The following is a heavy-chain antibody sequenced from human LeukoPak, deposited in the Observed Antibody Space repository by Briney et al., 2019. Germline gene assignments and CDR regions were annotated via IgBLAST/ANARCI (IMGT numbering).Heavy chain of an antibody. CDR3: ARLKFYDSTGYSPGYYMDV. Sequence: PSETLSLTCSVSGGAIISYYWSWIRQPAGKRPWWIGRIYPTGNTDYTPSLRTRVTMSTDLSKKQFSLWLRSVTAADTAVYYCARLKFYDSTGYSPGYYMDVWGKGTAVTVSS. CDR1: GGAIISYY. V-gene: IGHV4-4*07. CDR2: IYPTGNT. J-gene: IGHJ6*03. D-gene: IGHD3-22*01.